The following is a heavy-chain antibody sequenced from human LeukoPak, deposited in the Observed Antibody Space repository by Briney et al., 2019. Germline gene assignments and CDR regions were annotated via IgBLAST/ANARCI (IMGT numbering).Heavy chain of an antibody. Sequence: GESLKISCKGSGYSFTTYWISWVRQMPGKGLERMGRIDPSDSYAKYSPSFQGLVTLSADKSISTAYLQWSSLVASDNAMYYCARLNYYGSGSYSHDYWGQGTLVTVSS. J-gene: IGHJ4*02. CDR2: IDPSDSYA. CDR3: ARLNYYGSGSYSHDY. CDR1: GYSFTTYW. D-gene: IGHD3-10*01. V-gene: IGHV5-10-1*01.